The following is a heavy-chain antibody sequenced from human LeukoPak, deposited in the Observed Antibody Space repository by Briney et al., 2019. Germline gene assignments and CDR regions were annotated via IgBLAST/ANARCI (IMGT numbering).Heavy chain of an antibody. Sequence: PGGSLRLSCAASGFTFSSYEMNWVRQAPGKGLEWVSYISSSGSTIYYADSVKGRFTISRDNAKNSLYLQMNSLRAEDTAVYYCAKQGNVRSYGYDWFDPWGQGTLVTVSS. J-gene: IGHJ5*02. CDR3: AKQGNVRSYGYDWFDP. D-gene: IGHD5-18*01. CDR2: ISSSGSTI. V-gene: IGHV3-48*03. CDR1: GFTFSSYE.